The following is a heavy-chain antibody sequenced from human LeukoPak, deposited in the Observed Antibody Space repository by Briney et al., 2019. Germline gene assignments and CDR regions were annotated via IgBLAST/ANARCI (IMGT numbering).Heavy chain of an antibody. D-gene: IGHD5-12*01. Sequence: PGGSLRLSCAASGFSFSNYWMSWVRQAPGKGLMWVSRINSDGISTSYADSVKGRFTISRDNAKNTLLLQMNSLRAEDTAVYYCVRGTGYAVFDIWGQGTMVTVSS. V-gene: IGHV3-74*01. CDR3: VRGTGYAVFDI. CDR1: GFSFSNYW. CDR2: INSDGIST. J-gene: IGHJ3*02.